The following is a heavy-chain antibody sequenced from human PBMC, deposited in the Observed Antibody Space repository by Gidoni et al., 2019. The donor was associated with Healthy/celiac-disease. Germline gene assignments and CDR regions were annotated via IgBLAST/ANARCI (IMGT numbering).Heavy chain of an antibody. CDR2: ISYDGSNN. CDR1: GFPCRSYA. D-gene: IGHD3-10*01. J-gene: IGHJ4*02. Sequence: QVQLVESGGGVVQPRWSLRLSCAATGFPCRSYAMHWVGQAPDKGLEWVAVISYDGSNNYYAAAVKGRFTISRDNSKSTLYQQMNSLRAEDTAVDYCARAGVRYGGQYYFDYWGQGTLVTVCS. CDR3: ARAGVRYGGQYYFDY. V-gene: IGHV3-30-3*01.